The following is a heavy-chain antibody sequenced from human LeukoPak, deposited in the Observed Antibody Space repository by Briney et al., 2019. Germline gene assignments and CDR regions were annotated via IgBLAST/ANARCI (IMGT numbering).Heavy chain of an antibody. CDR2: ISGSGGST. D-gene: IGHD2-2*01. Sequence: GGSLRLSCAASGFTFSSYAMSWVRQAPGKGLVWVSAISGSGGSTYYADSVKGRFTISRDNSKNTLYLQMNSLRAEDTAVYYCAARRCSSTSCYGNYYYYYYMDVWGKGTTVTVSS. V-gene: IGHV3-23*01. J-gene: IGHJ6*03. CDR3: AARRCSSTSCYGNYYYYYYMDV. CDR1: GFTFSSYA.